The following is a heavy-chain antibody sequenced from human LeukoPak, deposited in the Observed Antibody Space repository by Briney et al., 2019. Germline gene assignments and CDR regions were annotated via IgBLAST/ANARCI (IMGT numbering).Heavy chain of an antibody. CDR1: GGTFSSYA. CDR2: IIPILGIA. Sequence: GASVKVSCKASGGTFSSYAISWVRQAPGQGLGWMGRIIPILGIANYAQKFQGRVTITADKSTSTAYMELSSLRSEDTAVYYCARDDRGYSGYDYQHWGQGTLVTVSS. V-gene: IGHV1-69*04. J-gene: IGHJ4*02. CDR3: ARDDRGYSGYDYQH. D-gene: IGHD5-12*01.